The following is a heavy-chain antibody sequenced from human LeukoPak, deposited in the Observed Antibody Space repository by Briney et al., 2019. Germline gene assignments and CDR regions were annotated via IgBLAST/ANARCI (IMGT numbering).Heavy chain of an antibody. CDR1: GFNFSRYS. V-gene: IGHV3-21*01. CDR3: ARDAALDYYDSSAYFHNTY. J-gene: IGHJ4*02. Sequence: GGSLRLSCAASGFNFSRYSMNWVRQAPGKGLEWVSSISGSSSYIYYAASVKGRFTISRDNAKNSLYLQMSSLRAEDTAVYYCARDAALDYYDSSAYFHNTYWGQGTLVTVSS. CDR2: ISGSSSYI. D-gene: IGHD3-22*01.